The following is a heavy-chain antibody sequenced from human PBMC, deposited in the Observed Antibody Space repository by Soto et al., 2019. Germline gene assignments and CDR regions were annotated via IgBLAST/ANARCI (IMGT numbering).Heavy chain of an antibody. CDR2: IIPEVGTT. CDR1: GGTFSSYA. J-gene: IGHJ4*02. Sequence: GASVKVSCKASGGTFSSYAISWVRQAPGKGLEWMGGIIPEVGTTNYAQKFQGRVTMTEDTSTDTAYMELSSLRSEDTAVYYCATEYSSSFGYFDYWGQGTLVTVSS. D-gene: IGHD6-6*01. CDR3: ATEYSSSFGYFDY. V-gene: IGHV1-69*06.